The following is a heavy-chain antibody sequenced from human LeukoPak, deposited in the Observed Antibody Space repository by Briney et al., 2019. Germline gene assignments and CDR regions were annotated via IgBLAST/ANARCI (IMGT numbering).Heavy chain of an antibody. Sequence: GGSLRLSYAASGFTFSSYEMNWVRQAPGKGLEGVSYISSSSSTIYYADSVKGRFTISRDNAKNSLYLQMNSLRAEDTAVYYCARAKRNGFDIWGQGTMISVSS. V-gene: IGHV3-48*01. J-gene: IGHJ3*02. CDR1: GFTFSSYE. CDR2: ISSSSSTI. CDR3: ARAKRNGFDI.